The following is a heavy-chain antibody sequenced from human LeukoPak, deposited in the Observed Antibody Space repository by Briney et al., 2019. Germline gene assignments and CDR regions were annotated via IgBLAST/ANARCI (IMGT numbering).Heavy chain of an antibody. CDR3: ARVRGVTTLGY. Sequence: ASVKVSCKASGYTFTGYYMHWVRQAPGQGLEWMGWINPNSGGTNYAQKFQGWVTMTRDTSISSAYMELSRLRSDDTAVYYCARVRGVTTLGYWGQGTLVTVSS. V-gene: IGHV1-2*04. J-gene: IGHJ4*02. D-gene: IGHD4-17*01. CDR1: GYTFTGYY. CDR2: INPNSGGT.